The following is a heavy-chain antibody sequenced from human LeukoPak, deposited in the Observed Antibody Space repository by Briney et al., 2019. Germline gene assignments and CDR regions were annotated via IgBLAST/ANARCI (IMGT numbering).Heavy chain of an antibody. Sequence: SETLSLTCTVSGDSISSYYWSWIRQPPGKGLEWIGYIYNSGSTNYNPSLKSRVTISVDTSKNQFSLKLSSVTAADTAVYYCARRAPYSYEWSTLDYWGQGTLVTVSS. D-gene: IGHD5-18*01. V-gene: IGHV4-59*08. CDR1: GDSISSYY. CDR3: ARRAPYSYEWSTLDY. J-gene: IGHJ4*02. CDR2: IYNSGST.